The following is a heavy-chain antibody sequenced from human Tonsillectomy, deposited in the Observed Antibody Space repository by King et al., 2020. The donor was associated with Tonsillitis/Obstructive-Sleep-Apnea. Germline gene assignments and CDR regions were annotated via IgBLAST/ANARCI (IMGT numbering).Heavy chain of an antibody. V-gene: IGHV1-69*17. CDR3: AGKNYGLDV. Sequence: QLVQSGAVVKKPGSSVKVSCKASGGTFSSYGINWVRQAPGQGLEWMGGIIPIFNISNYAQKFQGRVTITADKSMSTAYMELSSLRSEDTAVYYCAGKNYGLDVWGQGTTVTVSS. CDR2: IIPIFNIS. J-gene: IGHJ6*01. CDR1: GGTFSSYG.